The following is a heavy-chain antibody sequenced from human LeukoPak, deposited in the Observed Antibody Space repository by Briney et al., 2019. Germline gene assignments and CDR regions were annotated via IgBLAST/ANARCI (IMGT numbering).Heavy chain of an antibody. CDR2: INWNSGSI. CDR1: GFTFDEYA. J-gene: IGHJ2*01. Sequence: PGGSLRLSCAASGFTFDEYAMHWVRQGPGKGLEWVSGINWNSGSIGYADSVKGRFTISRDNAKNSLYLQMNSLRTEDTALYYCAKGVTMVVTPGYFDLWGRGTLVTVSS. D-gene: IGHD4-23*01. V-gene: IGHV3-9*01. CDR3: AKGVTMVVTPGYFDL.